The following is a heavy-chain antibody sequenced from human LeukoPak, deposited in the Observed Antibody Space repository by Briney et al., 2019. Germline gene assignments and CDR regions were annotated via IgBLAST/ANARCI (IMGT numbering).Heavy chain of an antibody. J-gene: IGHJ3*02. V-gene: IGHV4-39*07. CDR1: GGSISSSSYY. Sequence: SETLSLTCTVSGGSISSSSYYWGWIRQPPGKGLEWIGSIYYSGSTCYNPSLKSRVTISVDTSKNQFSLKLSSVTAADTAVYYCASDFRITIFGVVSHAFDIWGQGTMVTVSS. CDR2: IYYSGST. D-gene: IGHD3-3*01. CDR3: ASDFRITIFGVVSHAFDI.